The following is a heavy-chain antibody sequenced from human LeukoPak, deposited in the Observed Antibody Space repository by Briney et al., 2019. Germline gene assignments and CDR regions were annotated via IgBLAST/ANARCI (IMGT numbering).Heavy chain of an antibody. D-gene: IGHD6-13*01. CDR2: IWYDGSNK. CDR1: GFIFSSYG. CDR3: ARGYSSSWDYYYGMDV. J-gene: IGHJ6*02. Sequence: GGSLRLSCAASGFIFSSYGMHWVRQAPGKGLEWVAVIWYDGSNKYYADSVKGRFTISRDNSKNTLYLQMNSLRAEDTAVYYCARGYSSSWDYYYGMDVWGQGTTVTVSS. V-gene: IGHV3-33*01.